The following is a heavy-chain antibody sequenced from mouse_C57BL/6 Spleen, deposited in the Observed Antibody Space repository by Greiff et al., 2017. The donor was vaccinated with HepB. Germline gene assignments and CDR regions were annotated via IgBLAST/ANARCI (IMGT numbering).Heavy chain of an antibody. Sequence: VQLQQPGAELVKPGASVKLSCKASGYTFTSYWMHWVKQRPGRGLEWIGRIDPISGGTKYNEKFKSKATLTVDKPSSTAYMQLSTLTSEDSAVYDYARSGDYYGSSYWYFDVWGTGTTLTVSS. CDR1: GYTFTSYW. V-gene: IGHV1-72*01. D-gene: IGHD1-1*01. CDR2: IDPISGGT. J-gene: IGHJ1*03. CDR3: ARSGDYYGSSYWYFDV.